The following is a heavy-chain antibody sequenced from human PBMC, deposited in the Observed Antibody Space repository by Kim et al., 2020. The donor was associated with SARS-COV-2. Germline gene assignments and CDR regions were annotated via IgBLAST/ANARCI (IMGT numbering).Heavy chain of an antibody. V-gene: IGHV3-23*01. D-gene: IGHD3-9*01. CDR3: AKDSYSANGVFDPFDI. J-gene: IGHJ3*02. Sequence: DSVKDRCSVSRDDSRNARFLQMNSLRPEDTAVYFCAKDSYSANGVFDPFDIWGQGTLVTVSS.